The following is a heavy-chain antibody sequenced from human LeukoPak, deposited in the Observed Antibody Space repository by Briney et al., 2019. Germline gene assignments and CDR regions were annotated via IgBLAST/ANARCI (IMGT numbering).Heavy chain of an antibody. J-gene: IGHJ3*02. D-gene: IGHD1-7*01. V-gene: IGHV3-48*03. Sequence: GGSLRLSCAASGLTFSSYEMNWVRQAPGKGLEWVSYISSSGSTIYYADSVKGRFTISRDNAKNSLYLQMDSLRAEDTAVYYCAKYQTGTWTSYDSSDIWGQGTLVTVSS. CDR3: AKYQTGTWTSYDSSDI. CDR2: ISSSGSTI. CDR1: GLTFSSYE.